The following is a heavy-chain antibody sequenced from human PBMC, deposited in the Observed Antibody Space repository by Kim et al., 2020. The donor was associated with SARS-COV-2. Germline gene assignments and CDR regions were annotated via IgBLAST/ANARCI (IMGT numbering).Heavy chain of an antibody. CDR2: IYYSGST. V-gene: IGHV4-39*01. CDR3: ASINGVIDY. CDR1: GGSISSSSYY. J-gene: IGHJ4*02. D-gene: IGHD2-21*01. Sequence: SETLSLTCTVSGGSISSSSYYWGWIRQPPGKGLEWIGSIYYSGSTYYNPSLKSRVTISVDTSKNQFSLKLSSVTAADTAVYYCASINGVIDYWGQGTLVTVSS.